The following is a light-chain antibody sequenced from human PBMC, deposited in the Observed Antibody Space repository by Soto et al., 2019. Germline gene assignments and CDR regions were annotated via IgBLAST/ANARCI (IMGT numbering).Light chain of an antibody. CDR2: AAS. CDR3: QQSYSTPHT. J-gene: IGKJ2*01. V-gene: IGKV1-39*01. Sequence: DIQMTQSPSSLSASVGDRVTITCRASQSISSYLNWYQQQPGKAPKLLIYAASSLQSWVPSMFSGSGSGTYFTLTISSLQPEDFATYYSQQSYSTPHTFGQGTKLEIK. CDR1: QSISSY.